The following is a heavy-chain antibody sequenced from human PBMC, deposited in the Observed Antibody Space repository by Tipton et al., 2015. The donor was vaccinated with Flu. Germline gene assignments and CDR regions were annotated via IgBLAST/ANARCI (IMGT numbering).Heavy chain of an antibody. J-gene: IGHJ6*02. CDR3: ARAESSVWAGYYYGLDV. CDR2: IHTSGTT. CDR1: GGSISSGNYF. V-gene: IGHV4-61*02. Sequence: PGLVKPSETLSLTCTVSGGSISSGNYFWNWIRQPAGKGLEWIGRIHTSGTTYYKPSLKSRVTISVDTSRNHFSLRVNSVSAADTAVYFCARAESSVWAGYYYGLDVWGQGTTVTVSS. D-gene: IGHD6-19*01.